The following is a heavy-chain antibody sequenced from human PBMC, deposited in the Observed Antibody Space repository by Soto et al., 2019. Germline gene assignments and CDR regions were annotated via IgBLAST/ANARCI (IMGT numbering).Heavy chain of an antibody. CDR3: ARPSSVLGIAAAGPFDY. V-gene: IGHV3-30-3*01. J-gene: IGHJ4*02. CDR1: GFTFSSYA. CDR2: ISYDGSNK. Sequence: VGSLRLSCAASGFTFSSYAMHWVRQAPGKGLEWVAVISYDGSNKYYADSVKGRFTISRDNSKNTLYLQMNSLRAEDTAVYYCARPSSVLGIAAAGPFDYWGQGTLVTVSS. D-gene: IGHD6-13*01.